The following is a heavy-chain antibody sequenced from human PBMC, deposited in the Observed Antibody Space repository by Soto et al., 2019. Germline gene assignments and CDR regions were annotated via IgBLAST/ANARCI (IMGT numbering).Heavy chain of an antibody. D-gene: IGHD4-17*01. CDR1: GYTFTSSG. Sequence: QVQLVPSGAEGKKPGASGKVSCQASGYTFTSSGISWVRQAPVHGREWMGWISAYNGNTNYAQNLQGRITMTTDTSKSTAYMELRSLRSDDTAVSYCARERGYGDYASGYWGPGTLVTVSS. J-gene: IGHJ4*02. CDR3: ARERGYGDYASGY. CDR2: ISAYNGNT. V-gene: IGHV1-18*01.